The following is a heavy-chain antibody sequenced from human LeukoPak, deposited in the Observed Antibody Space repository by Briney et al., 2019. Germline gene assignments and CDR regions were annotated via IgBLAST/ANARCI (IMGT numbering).Heavy chain of an antibody. CDR1: GGSISSNSYY. J-gene: IGHJ4*02. Sequence: PSETLSLTCTVSGGSISSNSYYWGWIRQPPGKGLEWIGEIYHSGSTNYNPSLKSRVTISVDTSKNQFSLKLSSVTAADTAVYYCARSNWPYYFDYWGQGTLVTVSS. D-gene: IGHD7-27*01. CDR2: IYHSGST. CDR3: ARSNWPYYFDY. V-gene: IGHV4-39*07.